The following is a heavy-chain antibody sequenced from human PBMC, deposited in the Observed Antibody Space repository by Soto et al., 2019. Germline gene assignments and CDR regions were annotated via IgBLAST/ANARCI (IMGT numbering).Heavy chain of an antibody. Sequence: GLDLEWLALIYWDDDKRYSPLLKSRLTITKDTSKNQVVLTMSNMDPVDTARYYCAHIVVAGLGYYFDYWGQGTLVTVSS. CDR3: AHIVVAGLGYYFDY. V-gene: IGHV2-5*02. CDR2: IYWDDDK. J-gene: IGHJ4*02. D-gene: IGHD6-19*01.